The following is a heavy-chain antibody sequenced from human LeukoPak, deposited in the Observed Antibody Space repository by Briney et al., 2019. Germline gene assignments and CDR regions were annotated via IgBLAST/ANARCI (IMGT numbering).Heavy chain of an antibody. V-gene: IGHV3-48*03. CDR2: ISSSGSTI. D-gene: IGHD6-19*01. Sequence: PGGSLRLSCAASGFTFSSYEMNWVRQAPGKGLEWVSYISSSGSTIYYADSVKGRFTISRDNANNSLYLQMTSLRAEDTAVYYCARSSGWYYFDYWGQGTLVTVSS. CDR3: ARSSGWYYFDY. CDR1: GFTFSSYE. J-gene: IGHJ4*02.